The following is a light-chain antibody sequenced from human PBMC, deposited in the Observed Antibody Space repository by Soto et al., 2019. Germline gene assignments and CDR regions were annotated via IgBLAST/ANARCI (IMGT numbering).Light chain of an antibody. Sequence: QSALTQPASVSGSPGQSITISCTGTSSDVGPSNYVSWYQQHPGKAPKLIIFDVRKRPSGVSNRFSASKSGDTASLTISGLQAEDEADYYCSSYRSSTTYVFGTGTKLTVL. CDR2: DVR. J-gene: IGLJ1*01. CDR1: SSDVGPSNY. CDR3: SSYRSSTTYV. V-gene: IGLV2-14*03.